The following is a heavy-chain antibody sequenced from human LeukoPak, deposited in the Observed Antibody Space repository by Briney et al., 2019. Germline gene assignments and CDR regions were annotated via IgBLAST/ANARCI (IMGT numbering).Heavy chain of an antibody. CDR3: AKAYYYHDSSGYYFFDY. CDR2: ISGSGGST. D-gene: IGHD3-22*01. J-gene: IGHJ4*02. CDR1: GFTFSSYA. Sequence: GGSLRLSCAASGFTFSSYAMSWVRQAPGKGLEWVSAISGSGGSTYYADSVKGRFTISRDNSKNTLYLQMNSLRAEDTAVYYCAKAYYYHDSSGYYFFDYWGQGTLVTVSS. V-gene: IGHV3-23*01.